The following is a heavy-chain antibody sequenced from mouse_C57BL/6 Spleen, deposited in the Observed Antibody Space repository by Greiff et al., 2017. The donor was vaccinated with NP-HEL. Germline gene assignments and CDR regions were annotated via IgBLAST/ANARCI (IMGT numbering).Heavy chain of an antibody. CDR2: INPNNGGT. J-gene: IGHJ2*01. V-gene: IGHV1-26*01. CDR1: GYTFTDYY. CDR3: ARSLLNYFDY. Sequence: EVQLQQSGPELVKPGSSFPISCKASGYTFTDYYMNWVKQSHGKSLEWIGDINPNNGGTSYNQTVKGKATLTVDKSSSTAYMELRSLTSEDSAVYYCARSLLNYFDYWGQGTTLTVSS. D-gene: IGHD1-1*01.